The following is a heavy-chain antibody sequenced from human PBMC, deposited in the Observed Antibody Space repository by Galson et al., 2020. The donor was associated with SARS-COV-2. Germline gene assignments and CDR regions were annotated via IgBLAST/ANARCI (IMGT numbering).Heavy chain of an antibody. J-gene: IGHJ4*02. CDR3: ARDFCSGGSCYSLYY. D-gene: IGHD2-15*01. CDR1: GFTFSSYA. V-gene: IGHV3-30*04. Sequence: GESLKISCAASGFTFSSYAMHWVRQAPGKGLEWVAVISYDGSNKYYADPVKGRFTISRDNSKNTLYLQMNSLRAEDTAVYYCARDFCSGGSCYSLYYWGQGTLVTVSS. CDR2: ISYDGSNK.